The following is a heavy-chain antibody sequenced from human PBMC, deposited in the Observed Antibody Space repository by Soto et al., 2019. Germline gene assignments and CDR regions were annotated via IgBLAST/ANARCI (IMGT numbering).Heavy chain of an antibody. Sequence: QVQLQESGPGLVSPSETLSLTCTVSGGSFSNYYWSWIRQPPGKGLEWIGYIFYTGSSIYNPSLTSRVTMSVDMSKKEFSLNLSSVTAADTALYYCARTTTLENYFDYWGQGTLVTVSA. D-gene: IGHD2-15*01. CDR3: ARTTTLENYFDY. V-gene: IGHV4-59*01. CDR2: IFYTGSS. CDR1: GGSFSNYY. J-gene: IGHJ4*02.